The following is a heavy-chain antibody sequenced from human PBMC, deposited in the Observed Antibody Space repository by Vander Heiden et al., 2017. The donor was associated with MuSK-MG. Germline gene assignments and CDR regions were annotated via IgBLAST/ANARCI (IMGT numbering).Heavy chain of an antibody. CDR2: ISGSGGST. Sequence: EVQLLESGGGLVQPGGSLRLSCAASGFTFSSYAMSWVRQAPGKGREWVSAISGSGGSTYYADPVKGRFTISRDNSKNTLYLQMNSLRAEDTAVYYCAKVVPAAMHYYYYMDVWGKGTTVTVSS. J-gene: IGHJ6*03. CDR3: AKVVPAAMHYYYYMDV. CDR1: GFTFSSYA. D-gene: IGHD2-2*01. V-gene: IGHV3-23*01.